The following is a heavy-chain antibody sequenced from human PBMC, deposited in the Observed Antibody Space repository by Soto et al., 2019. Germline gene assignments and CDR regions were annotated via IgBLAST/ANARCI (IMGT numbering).Heavy chain of an antibody. J-gene: IGHJ6*03. Sequence: EVQLVESGGGLVQPGGSLRLSCAVSGFTVSSKYMSWVRQAPGKGLEWVAVIQRGGSIYYADSVKGRFAISRDSSKNSLYLQMNSLRAEHTAVYYCTRDDGHCSGGICCGVPMDVRGKGTTVTVSS. CDR3: TRDDGHCSGGICCGVPMDV. CDR2: IQRGGSI. D-gene: IGHD2-15*01. V-gene: IGHV3-66*01. CDR1: GFTVSSKY.